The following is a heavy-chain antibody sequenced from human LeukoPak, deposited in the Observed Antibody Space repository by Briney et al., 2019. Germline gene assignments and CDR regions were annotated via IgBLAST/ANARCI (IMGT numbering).Heavy chain of an antibody. CDR2: IIPIFGTA. D-gene: IGHD3-22*01. CDR3: ARTDREWLLPVDI. Sequence: GASVKVSCKXSGGTFSSYAISWVRQAPGQGLEWMGRIIPIFGTANYAQKFQGRVTITTDESTSTAYMELSSLRSEDTAVYYCARTDREWLLPVDIWGQGTMVTVSS. V-gene: IGHV1-69*05. CDR1: GGTFSSYA. J-gene: IGHJ3*02.